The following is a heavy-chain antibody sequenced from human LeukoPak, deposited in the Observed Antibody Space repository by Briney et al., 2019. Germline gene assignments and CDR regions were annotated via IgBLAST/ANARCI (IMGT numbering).Heavy chain of an antibody. J-gene: IGHJ4*02. CDR3: ARSLDPVLLIPDIVVVPVPLY. CDR1: GYTFTSYY. CDR2: INPSGGST. V-gene: IGHV1-46*01. D-gene: IGHD2-2*01. Sequence: ASVKVSCKASGYTFTSYYMHWVRQAPGQGLEWMGIINPSGGSTSYARKFQGRVTMTRDTSTSTVYMELSSLRSEDTAVYYCARSLDPVLLIPDIVVVPVPLYWGQGTLVTVSS.